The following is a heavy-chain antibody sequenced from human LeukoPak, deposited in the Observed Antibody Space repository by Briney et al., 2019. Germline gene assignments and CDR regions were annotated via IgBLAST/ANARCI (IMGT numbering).Heavy chain of an antibody. Sequence: ASVKVSCKASRYTFTSFYMHWVRQAPGQGPEWMGIVYTSDGSARYAQKFRGRVTMTRGKSTVTVYMELISLRAVDTAVYYCARAKAAAGAQYFQHWGQGTLVSASS. CDR1: RYTFTSFY. CDR2: VYTSDGSA. D-gene: IGHD6-13*01. CDR3: ARAKAAAGAQYFQH. J-gene: IGHJ1*01. V-gene: IGHV1-46*01.